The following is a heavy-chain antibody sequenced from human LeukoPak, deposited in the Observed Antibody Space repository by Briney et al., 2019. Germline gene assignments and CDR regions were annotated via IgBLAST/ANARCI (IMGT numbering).Heavy chain of an antibody. Sequence: GGSLRLSCAASGFTFSNYEMNWVRQAPGKGLEWVSYISSSGNTIYHADSVKGRFTISRDNAKNSLYLQTNSLRAEDTAVYYCARGVYDSGGYYHYWGQGTLVTVSS. CDR2: ISSSGNTI. CDR1: GFTFSNYE. D-gene: IGHD3-22*01. CDR3: ARGVYDSGGYYHY. V-gene: IGHV3-48*03. J-gene: IGHJ4*02.